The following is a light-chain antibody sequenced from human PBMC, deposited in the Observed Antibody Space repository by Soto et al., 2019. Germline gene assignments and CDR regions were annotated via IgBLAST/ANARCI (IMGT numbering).Light chain of an antibody. Sequence: DIPMTQSPSSLSAFVGDRVTITCRASQSIANYLNWYQQKPGKAPKLLIYAASSLQSGVPSNFSGSGSGTDFTLTISSLQAEDFATYYCQQSYGTPRTFGGGTKVEIK. CDR1: QSIANY. CDR3: QQSYGTPRT. CDR2: AAS. J-gene: IGKJ4*01. V-gene: IGKV1-39*01.